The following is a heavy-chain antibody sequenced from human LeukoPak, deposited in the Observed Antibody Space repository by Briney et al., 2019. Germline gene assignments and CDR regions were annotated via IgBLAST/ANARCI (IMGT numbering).Heavy chain of an antibody. CDR3: ARGIPILRYFDWLADGGYYFDY. CDR1: GGSFSGYY. J-gene: IGHJ4*02. CDR2: INHSGST. Sequence: PSETLSLTCAVYGGSFSGYYWSWLRQPPGKGLEWIGEINHSGSTNYNPSLKSRVTISVDTSKNQFSLKLSSVTAADTAVYYCARGIPILRYFDWLADGGYYFDYWGQGTLVTVSS. V-gene: IGHV4-34*01. D-gene: IGHD3-9*01.